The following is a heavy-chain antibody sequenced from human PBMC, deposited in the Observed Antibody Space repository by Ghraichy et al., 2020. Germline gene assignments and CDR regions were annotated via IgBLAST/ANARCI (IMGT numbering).Heavy chain of an antibody. Sequence: GGSLRLSCAASGYTFSTYSMNWVRQAPGKGLEWVSYISSSSSTIYYADSVKGRFTISRDNAKNSLYLQMNSLRADDTAVYYCGSYGSAWSFDYWGLGTLVTVSS. CDR1: GYTFSTYS. CDR3: GSYGSAWSFDY. CDR2: ISSSSSTI. D-gene: IGHD6-19*01. J-gene: IGHJ4*02. V-gene: IGHV3-48*01.